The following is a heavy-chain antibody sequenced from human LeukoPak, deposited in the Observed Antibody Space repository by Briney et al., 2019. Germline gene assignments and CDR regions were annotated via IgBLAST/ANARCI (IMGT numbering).Heavy chain of an antibody. CDR3: ERAAASRGSYYFDY. D-gene: IGHD1-26*01. CDR1: DSFISSSNW. J-gene: IGHJ4*02. Sequence: PSETLSLTCTVSDSFISSSNWWSSVRQPPEKGLEWIGEIYQSGSTNYNPSLKSRITISVDKSKNQFSLKLSSVTAADTAVYYCERAAASRGSYYFDYWGQGTLVTVSS. CDR2: IYQSGST. V-gene: IGHV4-4*02.